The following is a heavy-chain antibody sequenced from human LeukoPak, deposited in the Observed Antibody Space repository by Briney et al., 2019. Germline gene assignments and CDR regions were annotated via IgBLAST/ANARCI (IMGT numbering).Heavy chain of an antibody. D-gene: IGHD6-13*01. Sequence: SETLSLTRTVSGGSMRSDSYYWSWIRQYPGQDLEWIGYIFDSGNTYYNPSLSSRVTISIDTSANQFSLNLKSVTAADTAVYYCARDPTLAAGGYYFGLWGQGTLVTVSS. V-gene: IGHV4-31*03. CDR1: GGSMRSDSYY. CDR2: IFDSGNT. CDR3: ARDPTLAAGGYYFGL. J-gene: IGHJ4*02.